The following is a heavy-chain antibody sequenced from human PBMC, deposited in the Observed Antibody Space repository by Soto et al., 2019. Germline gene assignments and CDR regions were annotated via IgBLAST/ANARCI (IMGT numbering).Heavy chain of an antibody. CDR2: ISFDGNGQ. J-gene: IGHJ4*02. Sequence: AQLVESGGGVVQPGGSLRLSCEASSGLHFSTYGMHWVRQAPGKGLEWVAGISFDGNGQFYGDSVRGRFTISRDNSKSTLYLNMSSLTTDDTAVYYCAKGDSIVGTTFFNFWGQGVLVTVSS. V-gene: IGHV3-30*18. CDR1: GLHFSTYG. CDR3: AKGDSIVGTTFFNF. D-gene: IGHD1-26*01.